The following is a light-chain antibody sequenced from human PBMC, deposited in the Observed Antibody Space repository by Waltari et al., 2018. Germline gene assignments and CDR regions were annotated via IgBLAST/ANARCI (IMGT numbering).Light chain of an antibody. CDR2: GAF. V-gene: IGKV3-20*01. CDR3: QHYLRLPVT. J-gene: IGKJ1*01. Sequence: EIVLTQSPGTLSLSPGERANLPCRASQSVGMSLAWYQQRPGQAPRLLIYGAFIRATGIADRFSGSGSGTDFSLTISRLEPEDFAVYYCQHYLRLPVTFGLGTKVEIK. CDR1: QSVGMS.